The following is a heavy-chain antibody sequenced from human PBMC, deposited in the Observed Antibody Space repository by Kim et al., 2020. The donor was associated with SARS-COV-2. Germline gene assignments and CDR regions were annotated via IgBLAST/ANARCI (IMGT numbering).Heavy chain of an antibody. CDR3: ATEYSSSSAFDY. V-gene: IGHV3-33*01. Sequence: GGSLRLSCAASGFTFSTHGMHWVRQAPGKGLEWVAMIWNDGSNKYYADSMKGRFTISRDNSKNTLYLQMTSLRAEDTAVYYCATEYSSSSAFDYWGQGTLVTVSS. J-gene: IGHJ4*02. CDR2: IWNDGSNK. D-gene: IGHD6-6*01. CDR1: GFTFSTHG.